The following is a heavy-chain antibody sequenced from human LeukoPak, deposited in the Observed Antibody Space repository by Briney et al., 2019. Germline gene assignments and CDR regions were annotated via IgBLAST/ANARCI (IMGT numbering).Heavy chain of an antibody. Sequence: HPGGSLRLSCAASGFTFSSYAMSWVRQAPGKGLEWVSAISGSGGSTYYADSVKGRFTISRDNSKNTLYLQMNSLRAEDTAVYYCAKTYYDFWSGYPFDYWGQGTLVTASS. CDR2: ISGSGGST. V-gene: IGHV3-23*01. CDR1: GFTFSSYA. D-gene: IGHD3-3*01. J-gene: IGHJ4*02. CDR3: AKTYYDFWSGYPFDY.